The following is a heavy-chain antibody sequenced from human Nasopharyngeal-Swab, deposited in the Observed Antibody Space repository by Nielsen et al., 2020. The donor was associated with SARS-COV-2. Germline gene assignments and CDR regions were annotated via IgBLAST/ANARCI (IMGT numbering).Heavy chain of an antibody. CDR1: TDSISSYY. D-gene: IGHD3-22*01. CDR3: ARYYYDSSGYTGDWFDP. V-gene: IGHV4-39*07. Sequence: SETLSLTCTVSTDSISSYYWGWIRQPPGKGLEWIGSIYYSGSTYYNPSLKSRVTISVDTSKNQFSLKLSSVTAADTAVYYCARYYYDSSGYTGDWFDPWGQGTLVTVSS. CDR2: IYYSGST. J-gene: IGHJ5*02.